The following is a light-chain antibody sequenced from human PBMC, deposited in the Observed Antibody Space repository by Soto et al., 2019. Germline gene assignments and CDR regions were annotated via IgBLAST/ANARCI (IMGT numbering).Light chain of an antibody. CDR2: AAS. J-gene: IGKJ1*01. V-gene: IGKV1-39*01. Sequence: DIQMTQSPSSLSASVGDRVTITCRASQSISNHLNWYQQKPGKAPKLLIFAASSLQSGVPSRFSVSGSGTDFTLTISSLQPEDFATYSCQQTYTTWTFGQGTKVEIK. CDR1: QSISNH. CDR3: QQTYTTWT.